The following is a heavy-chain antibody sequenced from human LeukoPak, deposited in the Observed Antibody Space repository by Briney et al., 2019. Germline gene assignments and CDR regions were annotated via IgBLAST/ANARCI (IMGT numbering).Heavy chain of an antibody. CDR2: INQDASEI. D-gene: IGHD2-21*02. CDR1: GFTFSTYW. V-gene: IGHV3-7*01. J-gene: IGHJ4*02. CDR3: ATDRDNSDWQKRFDS. Sequence: GGSLRLSCAAPGFTFSTYWMNWYRQAPGKGLEWVGNINQDASEISYVDSVRGRFTISRDNAKNSLHLQMNSLRAEDTAVYYCATDRDNSDWQKRFDSWGQGTLVTVSS.